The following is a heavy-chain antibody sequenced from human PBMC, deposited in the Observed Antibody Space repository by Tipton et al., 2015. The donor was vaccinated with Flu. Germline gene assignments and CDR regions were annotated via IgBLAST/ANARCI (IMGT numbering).Heavy chain of an antibody. D-gene: IGHD3-10*01. J-gene: IGHJ6*03. Sequence: SLRLSCAASGFTVSRNYMTWVRQAPGKGLEWVSVIYSGGNIFYTDSVKGRFIISRDNSKNTLYLQMNSLRAEDTALYYCARGPDEGNYYYYYMDVWGKGTTVTVSS. V-gene: IGHV3-66*01. CDR1: GFTVSRNY. CDR2: IYSGGNI. CDR3: ARGPDEGNYYYYYMDV.